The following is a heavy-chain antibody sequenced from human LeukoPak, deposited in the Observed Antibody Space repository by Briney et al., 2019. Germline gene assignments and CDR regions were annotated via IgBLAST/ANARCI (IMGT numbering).Heavy chain of an antibody. CDR2: INHSGST. D-gene: IGHD6-6*01. J-gene: IGHJ4*02. CDR3: ARGTDDRSSSSGLSFDY. CDR1: GGSSSGYY. V-gene: IGHV4-34*01. Sequence: PSETLSLTCAVYGGSSSGYYWSWIRQPPGKGLEWIGEINHSGSTNYNPSLKSRVTISVDTSKNQFSLKLSSVTAADTAVYYCARGTDDRSSSSGLSFDYWGQGTLVTVSS.